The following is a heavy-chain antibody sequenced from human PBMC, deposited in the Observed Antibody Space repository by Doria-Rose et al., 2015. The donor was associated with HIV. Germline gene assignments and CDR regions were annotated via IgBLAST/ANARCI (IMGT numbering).Heavy chain of an antibody. D-gene: IGHD3-22*01. Sequence: QVQLVQSGGGLVKPGGSLRLSCAASGFTFSDYSMSWIRQAPGKGLEWVSYISSSGSSIHYADSVKGRFTISGDNAKNSLYLQMNSPRAEDTAVYYCARDAHYDSSGYFNYWGQGTLVTVSS. V-gene: IGHV3-11*04. CDR3: ARDAHYDSSGYFNY. CDR1: GFTFSDYS. CDR2: ISSSGSSI. J-gene: IGHJ4*02.